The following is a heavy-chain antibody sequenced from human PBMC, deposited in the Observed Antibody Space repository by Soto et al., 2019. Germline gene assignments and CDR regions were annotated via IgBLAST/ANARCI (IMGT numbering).Heavy chain of an antibody. J-gene: IGHJ4*02. D-gene: IGHD1-26*01. V-gene: IGHV4-61*01. Sequence: QVQLQESGPGLLKPSETLSLTCTVTRGSVSSQTHFWTWIRQPPGKGLEWIGYKYYSGISNYNPSLQSRVTISLDTSKNQFSLRLTPVTAADTAVYFCVREDMSGTYYFDAWGQGALVTVSS. CDR2: KYYSGIS. CDR1: RGSVSSQTHF. CDR3: VREDMSGTYYFDA.